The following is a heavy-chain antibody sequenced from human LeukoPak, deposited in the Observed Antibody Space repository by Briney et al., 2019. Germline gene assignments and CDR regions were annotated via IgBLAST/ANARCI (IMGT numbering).Heavy chain of an antibody. J-gene: IGHJ4*02. CDR2: IYSGGST. CDR3: ARGLSPSGFDY. Sequence: GGSLRLSCAASGFTVSSNYMSWVRQAPGKGLEWVSVIYSGGSTYYADSVKGRFTISRDNSKNALYLQMNSLRAEDTAVYYCARGLSPSGFDYWGQGTLVTVSS. D-gene: IGHD6-6*01. CDR1: GFTVSSNY. V-gene: IGHV3-66*01.